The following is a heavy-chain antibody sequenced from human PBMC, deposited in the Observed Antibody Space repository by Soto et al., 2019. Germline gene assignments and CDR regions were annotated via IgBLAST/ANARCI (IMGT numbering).Heavy chain of an antibody. D-gene: IGHD1-1*01. CDR3: VRDGTKTLRDWFDP. J-gene: IGHJ5*02. V-gene: IGHV4-4*07. CDR2: ICATGTT. Sequence: PSETLSLTCTVSGASISGFYWSWIRKSAGKGLEWIGRICATGTTDYNPSLESRVMMSVDTSKKQFSLKLRSVTAADTAVYYCVRDGTKTLRDWFDPWGQGMSVTVSS. CDR1: GASISGFY.